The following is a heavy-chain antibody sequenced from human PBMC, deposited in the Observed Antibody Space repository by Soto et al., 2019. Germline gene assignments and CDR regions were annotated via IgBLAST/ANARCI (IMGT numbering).Heavy chain of an antibody. J-gene: IGHJ4*02. CDR2: ISYDGSNK. V-gene: IGHV3-30-3*01. CDR3: ARSREGSDY. CDR1: GFTFSSYA. Sequence: PXGSLRLSCAASGFTFSSYAMHWVRQAPGKGLEWVAVISYDGSNKYYADSVKGRFTISRDNSKNTLYLQMNSLRAEDTAVYYCARSREGSDYWGQGTLVTVSS. D-gene: IGHD3-10*01.